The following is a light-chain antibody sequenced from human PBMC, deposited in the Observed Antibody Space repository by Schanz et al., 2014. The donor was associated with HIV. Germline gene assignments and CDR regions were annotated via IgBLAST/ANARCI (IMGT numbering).Light chain of an antibody. CDR1: ENINTY. V-gene: IGKV1-39*01. CDR2: AAS. J-gene: IGKJ4*01. Sequence: DIQMTQSPASLSASLGARVTITCRASENINTYVNWYQQKPGKAPKLLIYAASSLQSGVPSRFSGSGSGTDFTLTISSLQPEDFATYYCQQSSRTPLTFGGGTKVEIK. CDR3: QQSSRTPLT.